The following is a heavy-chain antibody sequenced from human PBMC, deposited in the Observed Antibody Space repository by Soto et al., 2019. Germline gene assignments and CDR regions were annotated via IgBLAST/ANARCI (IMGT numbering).Heavy chain of an antibody. CDR2: IYYSGST. CDR1: GGSISSSSYY. CDR3: ASSGGWWDYYYYYGMDV. J-gene: IGHJ6*02. D-gene: IGHD2-15*01. V-gene: IGHV4-39*01. Sequence: SETLSLTCTVSGGSISSSSYYWGWIRQPPGKGLEWIGSIYYSGSTYYNPSLKSRVTISVDTSKNQFSLKLSSVTAADTAVYYCASSGGWWDYYYYYGMDVWGQGTTVTVSS.